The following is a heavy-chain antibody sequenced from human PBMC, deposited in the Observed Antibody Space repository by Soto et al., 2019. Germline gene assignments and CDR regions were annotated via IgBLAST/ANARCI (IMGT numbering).Heavy chain of an antibody. D-gene: IGHD5-18*01. CDR3: AREVGYSYGYVGDYYYGMDV. CDR2: IIPIFGTA. Sequence: QVQLVQSGAEVKKPGSSVKVSCKASGGTFSSYAISWVRQAPGQGLEWMGGIIPIFGTANYAQKFQGRVTITADKSTSTAYMELSSLRSEDTAVYYWAREVGYSYGYVGDYYYGMDVWGQGTTVTVSS. V-gene: IGHV1-69*06. CDR1: GGTFSSYA. J-gene: IGHJ6*02.